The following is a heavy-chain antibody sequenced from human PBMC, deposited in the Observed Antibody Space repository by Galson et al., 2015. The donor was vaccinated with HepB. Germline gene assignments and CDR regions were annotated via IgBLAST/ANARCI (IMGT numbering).Heavy chain of an antibody. V-gene: IGHV1-18*04. CDR2: ISGYNGRT. D-gene: IGHD6-13*01. Sequence: SVKVSCKASGYSFTTYGITWVRQAPGQGLQWVGWISGYNGRTSYGQQLQGRVTMTIDTSTTTAYMEVKRLTSDDTAVYYCAGDLAAETTDAFDVWGQGTVVIVSS. CDR1: GYSFTTYG. J-gene: IGHJ3*01. CDR3: AGDLAAETTDAFDV.